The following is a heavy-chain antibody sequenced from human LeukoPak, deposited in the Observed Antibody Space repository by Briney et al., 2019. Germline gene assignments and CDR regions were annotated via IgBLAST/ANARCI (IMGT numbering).Heavy chain of an antibody. V-gene: IGHV3-53*01. J-gene: IGHJ4*02. CDR1: GFTVSSNY. Sequence: GGSLRLSCAASGFTVSSNYMSWVRQAPGKGLEWVSVIYSGGSTYYADSVKGRFTISRDNSKNTLYLQMNSLRAEDTAVYYCARGGIPAYDFWSGYNCWGQGTLVTVSS. CDR3: ARGGIPAYDFWSGYNC. CDR2: IYSGGST. D-gene: IGHD3-3*01.